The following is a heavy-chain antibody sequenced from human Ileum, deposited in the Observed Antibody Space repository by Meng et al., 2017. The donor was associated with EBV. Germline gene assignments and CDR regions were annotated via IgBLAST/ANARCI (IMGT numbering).Heavy chain of an antibody. CDR3: ARASRVLGGFDY. V-gene: IGHV1-46*01. J-gene: IGHJ4*02. CDR1: GYTFTNYY. Sequence: QVQLVQSGSEGKKPXVSVKVSCKASGYTFTNYYMHWVRQAPGQGLEWMGIINTSVGYTSHAQKFQDRVTMTRDTSTSTVHMEVSSLRSADTAVYYCARASRVLGGFDYWGQGTLVTVSS. CDR2: INTSVGYT. D-gene: IGHD3-16*01.